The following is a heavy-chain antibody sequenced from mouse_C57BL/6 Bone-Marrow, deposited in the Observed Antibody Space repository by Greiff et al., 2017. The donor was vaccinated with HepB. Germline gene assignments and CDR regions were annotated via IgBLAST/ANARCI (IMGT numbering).Heavy chain of an antibody. Sequence: EVQLVESGGGLVQPKGSLKLSCAASGFSFNTYAMNWVRQAPGKGLEWVARIRSKSNNYATYYADSVKDRFTISRDDSESMLYLQMNNLKTEDTAMYYCVRPDYYGSSLDYWGQGTSVTVSS. V-gene: IGHV10-1*01. CDR2: IRSKSNNYAT. D-gene: IGHD1-1*01. J-gene: IGHJ4*01. CDR3: VRPDYYGSSLDY. CDR1: GFSFNTYA.